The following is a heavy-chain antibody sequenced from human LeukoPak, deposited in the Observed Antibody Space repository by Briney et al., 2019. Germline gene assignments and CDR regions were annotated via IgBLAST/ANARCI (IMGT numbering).Heavy chain of an antibody. D-gene: IGHD3-22*01. CDR3: AKRGVVIRVILVGFHKEAYYFDS. Sequence: PGGSLRLSCAASGFTFSNYWMTWVRQAPGKGLEWVANIKQDGSERDYVDSVKGRFTISRDDAKNSLYLQMNSLRAEDTAVYFCAKRGVVIRVILVGFHKEAYYFDSWGQGALVTVSS. CDR1: GFTFSNYW. J-gene: IGHJ4*02. V-gene: IGHV3-7*03. CDR2: IKQDGSER.